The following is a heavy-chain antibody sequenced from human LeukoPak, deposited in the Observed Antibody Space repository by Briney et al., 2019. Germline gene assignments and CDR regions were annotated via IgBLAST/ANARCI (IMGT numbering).Heavy chain of an antibody. Sequence: PGGSLRLSRAASGFTFGSYWMSWVRQAPGKGLEWVANIKQDGSEKYYVDSVKGRFTISRDNAKNSLYLQMNSLRAEDTAVYYCARDSPMDYWGQGTLVTVSS. CDR2: IKQDGSEK. CDR1: GFTFGSYW. V-gene: IGHV3-7*03. J-gene: IGHJ4*02. CDR3: ARDSPMDY.